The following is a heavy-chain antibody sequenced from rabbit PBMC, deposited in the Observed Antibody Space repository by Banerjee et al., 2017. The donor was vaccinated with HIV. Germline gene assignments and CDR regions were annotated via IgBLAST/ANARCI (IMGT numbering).Heavy chain of an antibody. CDR2: ISYGGRT. J-gene: IGHJ4*01. CDR1: GFDISSYHL. Sequence: QEQLEESGGDLVKPEGSLTLTCTASGFDISSYHLGWVRQAPGKGLEYIGYISYGGRTYYATWVNGRFTISKTSSTTVTLQMTSLTAADTATYFCARSNSGDYMGLWGQGTLVTVS. CDR3: ARSNSGDYMGL. D-gene: IGHD1-1*01. V-gene: IGHV1S45*01.